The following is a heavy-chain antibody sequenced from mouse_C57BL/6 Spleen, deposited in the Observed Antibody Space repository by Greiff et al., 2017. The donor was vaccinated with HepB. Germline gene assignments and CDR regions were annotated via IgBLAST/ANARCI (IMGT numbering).Heavy chain of an antibody. V-gene: IGHV6-6*01. CDR1: GFTFSDAW. CDR3: TRLGNLRYYYGRSGDYFDY. J-gene: IGHJ2*01. D-gene: IGHD1-1*01. Sequence: EVKVEESGGGLVQPGGSMKLSCAASGFTFSDAWMDWVRQSPEKGLEWVAEIRNKANNHATYYAESVKGRFTISRDDSKSSVYLQMNSLRAEDTGIYYCTRLGNLRYYYGRSGDYFDYWGQGTTLTVSS. CDR2: IRNKANNHAT.